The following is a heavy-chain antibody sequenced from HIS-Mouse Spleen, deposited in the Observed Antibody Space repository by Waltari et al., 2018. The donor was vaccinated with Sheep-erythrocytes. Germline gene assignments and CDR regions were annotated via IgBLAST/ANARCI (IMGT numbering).Heavy chain of an antibody. J-gene: IGHJ3*02. CDR3: ARDTGTDAFDI. CDR1: GFTFSSYS. V-gene: IGHV3-21*01. CDR2: IMGSRSYI. Sequence: EVQLVESGGGLVKPGGSLRLSCAASGFTFSSYSMNWVRQAPGKGVEGGSSIMGSRSYIYNAESGKGRFTISRDNAKNSLYLQMNSLRAEDTAVYYCARDTGTDAFDIWGQGTMVTVSS. D-gene: IGHD1-1*01.